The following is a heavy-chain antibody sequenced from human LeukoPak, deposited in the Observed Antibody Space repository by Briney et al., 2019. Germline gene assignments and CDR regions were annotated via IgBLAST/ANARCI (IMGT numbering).Heavy chain of an antibody. D-gene: IGHD3-10*01. CDR1: GYTFTGYY. CDR2: INPNSGGT. J-gene: IGHJ4*02. V-gene: IGHV1-2*02. Sequence: ASVKVSCKASGYTFTGYYMHWVRQAPGQGLEWMGWINPNSGGTNYAQKFQGRVTMTRDTSISTAYMELSRLRSDDTAVYYCARRASRLSGSGSYMSYWGQGTLVTVSS. CDR3: ARRASRLSGSGSYMSY.